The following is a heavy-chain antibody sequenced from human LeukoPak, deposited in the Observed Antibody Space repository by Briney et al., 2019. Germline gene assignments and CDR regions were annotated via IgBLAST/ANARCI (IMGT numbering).Heavy chain of an antibody. CDR3: AISWAGIAANDH. Sequence: GGSLRLSCAASGFTFSSYAMSWVRQAPGKGLEWVSAISGSGGSTYYADSVKGRLTVSRDNTKNTVHLQMNSLRPEDTAVYYCAISWAGIAANDHWGQGTLVTVSA. J-gene: IGHJ5*02. D-gene: IGHD2-15*01. CDR2: ISGSGGST. CDR1: GFTFSSYA. V-gene: IGHV3-23*01.